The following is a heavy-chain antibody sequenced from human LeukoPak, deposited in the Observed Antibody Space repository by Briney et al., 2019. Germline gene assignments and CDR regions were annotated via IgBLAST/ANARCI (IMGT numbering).Heavy chain of an antibody. CDR1: GFTFSTSA. V-gene: IGHV3-30*01. Sequence: PGGSLRLSCAASGFTFSTSAVHWIRQAPGRGLEWVAVISIDGNNPNYADSVKGRFTISRDNSKNALYLQMTSLKTDDTAVYFCARHLFSDFYFDHWGQGTLVTVSS. CDR3: ARHLFSDFYFDH. J-gene: IGHJ4*02. D-gene: IGHD2-21*01. CDR2: ISIDGNNP.